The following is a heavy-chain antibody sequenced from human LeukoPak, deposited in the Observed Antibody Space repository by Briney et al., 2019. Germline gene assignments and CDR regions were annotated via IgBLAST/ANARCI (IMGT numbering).Heavy chain of an antibody. V-gene: IGHV4-39*07. CDR3: ARGGYYSGSGSYYNPPFDY. CDR2: IYCSGST. D-gene: IGHD3-10*01. CDR1: GGSISSSSYY. J-gene: IGHJ4*02. Sequence: SETLSLTCTVSGGSISSSSYYWGWIRQPPGKGLEWIGSIYCSGSTCYNPSLKSRVTISVDTSKNQFSLKLSSVTAADTAVYYCARGGYYSGSGSYYNPPFDYWGQGTLVTVPS.